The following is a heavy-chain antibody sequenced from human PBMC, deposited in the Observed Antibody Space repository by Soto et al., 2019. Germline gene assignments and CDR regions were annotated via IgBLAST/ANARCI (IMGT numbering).Heavy chain of an antibody. Sequence: EVQLLESGGGLIQPGGSLRLSCAASGFTFSSYAMSWVRQAPGKGLEWVSAISGSGGSTYYADSVKGRFTISRDNSKNTLYLQMNSLRAEDTAVYYCAKDEQWLHYFDYWGQGTLVTVSS. CDR3: AKDEQWLHYFDY. V-gene: IGHV3-23*01. D-gene: IGHD6-19*01. J-gene: IGHJ4*02. CDR2: ISGSGGST. CDR1: GFTFSSYA.